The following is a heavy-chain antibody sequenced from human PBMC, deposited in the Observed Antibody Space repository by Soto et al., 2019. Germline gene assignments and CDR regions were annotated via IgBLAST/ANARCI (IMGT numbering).Heavy chain of an antibody. CDR2: IYSGSSS. CDR3: AREGDAFDI. J-gene: IGHJ3*02. V-gene: IGHV3-53*01. CDR1: GFTVSSNY. Sequence: VGSLRLSCAASGFTVSSNYMNWVRQPPGKGLEWVSIIYSGSSSYYADSVKGRFTISRDNSKNTLYLQMNSLRAEDTAVYYCAREGDAFDIWGQGTMVTVSS.